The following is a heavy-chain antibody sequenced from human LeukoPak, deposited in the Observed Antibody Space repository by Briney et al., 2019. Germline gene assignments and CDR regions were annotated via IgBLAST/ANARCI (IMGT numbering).Heavy chain of an antibody. Sequence: SVKVSCKASGGTFISYAISWVRQAPGQGLEWMGGIIPIFGTANYAQKFQGRVTITRDTSASTAYMELSSLRSEDTAVYYCARDTVPYSSGWYHTFYFDYWGQGTLVTVSS. V-gene: IGHV1-69*05. CDR1: GGTFISYA. CDR3: ARDTVPYSSGWYHTFYFDY. D-gene: IGHD6-19*01. CDR2: IIPIFGTA. J-gene: IGHJ4*02.